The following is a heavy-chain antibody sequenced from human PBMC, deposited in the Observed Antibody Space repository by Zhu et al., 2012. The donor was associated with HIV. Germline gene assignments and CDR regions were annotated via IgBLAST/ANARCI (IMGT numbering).Heavy chain of an antibody. CDR2: IHHSGRT. CDR1: GYSISSGYY. J-gene: IGHJ4*02. Sequence: QVQLQESGPGLVKPSETLSLTCAVSGYSISSGYYWGWIRQPPGKGLEWIGSIHHSGRTDYNPSLMSRVTMSVDTSKNQFSLSLRSVTAADTAVYYCARQSPSTYGLWGQGTLVTVSS. CDR3: ARQSPSTYGL. D-gene: IGHD4-17*01. V-gene: IGHV4-38-2*01.